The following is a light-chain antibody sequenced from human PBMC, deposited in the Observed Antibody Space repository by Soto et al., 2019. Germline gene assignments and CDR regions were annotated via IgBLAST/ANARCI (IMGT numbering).Light chain of an antibody. V-gene: IGKV1-5*01. CDR3: QQYNSDPYT. Sequence: DIQMTQSPSTLSASVGDRVTISCRASQPISNWLAWYQQKPGKAPKLLIYDSSSLETGVPPRFSGTGSGTQYTLTSSSLQPDDSATYYWQQYNSDPYTFGQGTRLQIK. CDR1: QPISNW. J-gene: IGKJ2*01. CDR2: DSS.